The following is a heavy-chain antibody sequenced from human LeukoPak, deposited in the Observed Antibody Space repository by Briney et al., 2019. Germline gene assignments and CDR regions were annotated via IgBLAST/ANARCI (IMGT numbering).Heavy chain of an antibody. CDR2: IYYSGST. CDR3: AREGVGDGYNFDY. J-gene: IGHJ4*02. D-gene: IGHD5-24*01. Sequence: PSETLSLTCTVSGGSISSYYWSWIRQTPRKGLEWIGYIYYSGSTNYNPSLKSRVTISVDTSKNQFSLKLSSVTAADTAVYYCAREGVGDGYNFDYWGQGTLVTVSS. CDR1: GGSISSYY. V-gene: IGHV4-59*01.